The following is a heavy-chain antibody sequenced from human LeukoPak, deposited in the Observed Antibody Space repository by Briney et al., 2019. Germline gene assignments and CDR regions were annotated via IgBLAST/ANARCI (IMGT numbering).Heavy chain of an antibody. D-gene: IGHD3-22*01. J-gene: IGHJ4*02. CDR1: GYTFTGYY. CDR2: INPSGGST. CDR3: ARDGYYYDGSDSWGRSLVLFPFDY. Sequence: ASVKVSCKASGYTFTGYYMHWVRQAPGQGLEWMGIINPSGGSTSYAQKFQGRVTMTRDMSTSTVYMELSSLRAEDTAVYYCARDGYYYDGSDSWGRSLVLFPFDYWGQGTLVTVSS. V-gene: IGHV1-46*01.